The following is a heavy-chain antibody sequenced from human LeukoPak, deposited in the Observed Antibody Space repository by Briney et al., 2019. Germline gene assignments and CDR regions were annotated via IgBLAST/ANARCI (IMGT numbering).Heavy chain of an antibody. Sequence: SETLSLTCAVYGGSFSGYYWSWIRQPPGKGLEWIGGINHSGSTNYNPSLKSRVTISVDTSKNQFSLKLSSVTAADTAVYYCARKFNSRYFDLWGRGTLVTVSS. V-gene: IGHV4-34*01. CDR1: GGSFSGYY. CDR2: INHSGST. J-gene: IGHJ2*01. D-gene: IGHD4-23*01. CDR3: ARKFNSRYFDL.